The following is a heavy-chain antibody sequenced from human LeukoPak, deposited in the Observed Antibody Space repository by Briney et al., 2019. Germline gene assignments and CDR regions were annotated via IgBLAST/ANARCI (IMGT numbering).Heavy chain of an antibody. J-gene: IGHJ6*02. CDR3: ARDVCAGTTSSYGMDV. CDR1: GFTFVDYG. D-gene: IGHD1-7*01. Sequence: PGGSLRLSCAVSGFTFVDYGMNWVRHAPGKGLEWVSDINWNGGSTGHADSVKGRFTISRDNAKNSLYLQINSLRAEDTALYYCARDVCAGTTSSYGMDVWGQGTTVTVSS. V-gene: IGHV3-20*04. CDR2: INWNGGST.